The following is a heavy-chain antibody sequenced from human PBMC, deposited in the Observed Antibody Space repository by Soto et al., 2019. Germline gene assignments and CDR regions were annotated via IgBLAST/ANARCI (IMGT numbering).Heavy chain of an antibody. CDR1: GFTFRDYA. D-gene: IGHD3-10*01. CDR3: AKVPALLWLGEPPRY. CDR2: ISGSGGST. Sequence: GSLRLSCAGSGFTFRDYAMSWVRQAPGKGLEWVSAISGSGGSTYYADSVKGRFTISRGNSKNTLYLQMNSLRAEDTAVYYCAKVPALLWLGEPPRYWGQGTLVTVSS. V-gene: IGHV3-23*01. J-gene: IGHJ4*02.